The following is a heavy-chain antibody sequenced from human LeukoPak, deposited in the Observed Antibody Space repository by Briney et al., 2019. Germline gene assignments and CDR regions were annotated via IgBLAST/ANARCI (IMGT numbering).Heavy chain of an antibody. D-gene: IGHD3-3*01. CDR1: GFTFDDYG. Sequence: GGSLRLSCAASGFTFDDYGMSWVRQAPGKGLEWVSGINWNGGSTGYADSVKGRFTISRDNSKNTLYLQMNSLRAEDTAVYYCAKDHDFWSGYPQTDWGQGTLVTVSS. CDR2: INWNGGST. CDR3: AKDHDFWSGYPQTD. V-gene: IGHV3-20*04. J-gene: IGHJ4*02.